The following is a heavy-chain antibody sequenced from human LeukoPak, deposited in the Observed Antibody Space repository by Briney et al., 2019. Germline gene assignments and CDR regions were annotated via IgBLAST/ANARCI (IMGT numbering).Heavy chain of an antibody. CDR1: GGSFNNNAYY. J-gene: IGHJ4*02. CDR3: ARSDYSGYFDY. CDR2: VYYSGIT. Sequence: SETLSLTCTVSGGSFNNNAYYWGWVRQPPGKGLEYIGNVYYSGITYYNPSLQSRVTISVDTSNNQFSLKLSSVTAADTAVYYCARSDYSGYFDYWGQGTLVSVSS. D-gene: IGHD4-11*01. V-gene: IGHV4-39*01.